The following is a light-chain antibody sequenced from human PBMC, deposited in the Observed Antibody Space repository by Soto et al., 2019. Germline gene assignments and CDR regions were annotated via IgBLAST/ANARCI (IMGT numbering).Light chain of an antibody. J-gene: IGKJ2*01. V-gene: IGKV1-39*01. CDR2: AAS. Sequence: DLQMTQSPSSLSASVGDRVTITCRASQSISSYLNWFQLKPGKAPKLLIYAASTSQSGVPSRFSGSGSGTDFTLTISSLQPEDFATYYCQQSYSTPYTFGQGTKLEIK. CDR3: QQSYSTPYT. CDR1: QSISSY.